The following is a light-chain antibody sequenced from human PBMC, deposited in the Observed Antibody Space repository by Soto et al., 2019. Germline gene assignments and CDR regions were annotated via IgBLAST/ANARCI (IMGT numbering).Light chain of an antibody. Sequence: EIVLTQSPATLSLSPGERATLSCRASQSVTSYLAWYQQKPGQAPRLLIYAAFNRATGVPARFSGSGSGTDFTLTISSLEPGDFAVYYCQQRSSWPFTFGPGTKVDIK. CDR1: QSVTSY. CDR2: AAF. CDR3: QQRSSWPFT. J-gene: IGKJ3*01. V-gene: IGKV3-11*01.